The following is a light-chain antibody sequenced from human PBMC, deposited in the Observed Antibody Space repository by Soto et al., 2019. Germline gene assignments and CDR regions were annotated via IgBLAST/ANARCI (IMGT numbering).Light chain of an antibody. CDR2: GAS. J-gene: IGKJ1*01. Sequence: EIVMTQSPATLSVSPGERATLSCRASQSVSSNLAWYQQKPGQAPRLLIYGASTRATGIPARFSGSGSGTDFPLTISSLQSEDFAVYYCQQYNNWPQTFGQGTKVEIK. V-gene: IGKV3-15*01. CDR1: QSVSSN. CDR3: QQYNNWPQT.